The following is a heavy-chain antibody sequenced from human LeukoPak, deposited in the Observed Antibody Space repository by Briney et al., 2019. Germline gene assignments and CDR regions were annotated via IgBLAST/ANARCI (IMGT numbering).Heavy chain of an antibody. J-gene: IGHJ4*02. V-gene: IGHV3-7*03. CDR1: GFTFSSYA. CDR2: IKQDGSEK. D-gene: IGHD5-24*01. Sequence: GGSLRLSCAASGFTFSSYAMSWVRQAPGKGLEWVANIKQDGSEKYYVDSVKGRFTISRDNAKNSLYLQMNSLRAEDTAVYYCARDGDGYDYWGQGTLVTVPS. CDR3: ARDGDGYDY.